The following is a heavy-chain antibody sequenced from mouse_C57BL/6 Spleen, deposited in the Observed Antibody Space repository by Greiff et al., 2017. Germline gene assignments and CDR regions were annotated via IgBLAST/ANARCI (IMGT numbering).Heavy chain of an antibody. CDR2: IHPNSGST. Sequence: QVHVKQSGAELVKPGASVKLSCKASGYTFTSYWMHWVKQRPGQGLEWIGMIHPNSGSTNYNEKFKSKATLTVDKSSSTAYMQLSSLTSEDSAVYYCARWDYGYLYAMDYWGQGTSVTVSS. CDR3: ARWDYGYLYAMDY. J-gene: IGHJ4*01. D-gene: IGHD2-2*01. CDR1: GYTFTSYW. V-gene: IGHV1-64*01.